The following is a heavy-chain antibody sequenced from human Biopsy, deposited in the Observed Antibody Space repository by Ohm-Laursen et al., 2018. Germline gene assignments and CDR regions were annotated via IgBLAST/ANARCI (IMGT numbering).Heavy chain of an antibody. D-gene: IGHD1-14*01. CDR2: IYNSGIT. J-gene: IGHJ5*02. Sequence: GTLSLTCTVSGGSLSSYSWSWIRQPAGKGLEWIGQIYNSGITNYNPSLKSRVTMSVDTSKNKFYLRVSSVTAADTAVYYCARDRDRRGWFDPWGQGTLVTVSS. CDR3: ARDRDRRGWFDP. CDR1: GGSLSSYS. V-gene: IGHV4-4*07.